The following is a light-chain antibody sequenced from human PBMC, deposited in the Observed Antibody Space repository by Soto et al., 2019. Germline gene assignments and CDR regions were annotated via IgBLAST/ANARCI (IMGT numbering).Light chain of an antibody. CDR1: SGHSSYD. CDR3: QTWGTGIRV. J-gene: IGLJ1*01. V-gene: IGLV4-69*01. CDR2: LNSDGSH. Sequence: QSVLTQSPSASASLGASVKLTCTLTSGHSSYDIAWHQQQPEKGPRYLMKLNSDGSHSKGDGIPDRFSGSSSGAERYLTISRLQSEDEADYYCQTWGTGIRVFGTGTKLTVL.